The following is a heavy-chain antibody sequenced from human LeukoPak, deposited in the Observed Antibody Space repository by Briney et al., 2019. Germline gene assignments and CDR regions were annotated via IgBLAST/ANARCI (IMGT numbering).Heavy chain of an antibody. CDR3: ARAARPFYNWFDP. V-gene: IGHV1-18*01. CDR1: GGTFSSYA. CDR2: ISAYNGNT. D-gene: IGHD6-6*01. Sequence: ASVKVSCKASGGTFSSYAISWVRQAPGQGLEWMGWISAYNGNTNYAQKLQGRVTMTTDTSTSTAYMELRSLRSDDTAVYYCARAARPFYNWFDPWGQGTLVTVSS. J-gene: IGHJ5*02.